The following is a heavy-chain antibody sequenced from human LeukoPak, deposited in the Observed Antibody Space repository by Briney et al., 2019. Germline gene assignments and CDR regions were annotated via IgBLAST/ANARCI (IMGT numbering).Heavy chain of an antibody. V-gene: IGHV1-69*04. CDR3: ASGGYSYGPRREYYGMDV. Sequence: SVKVSCKASGGTFSSYAISWVRQAPGQGLEWMGRIIPILGIANYAQKFQGRVTITADKSTSTAYMELSSLRSEDTAVYYCASGGYSYGPRREYYGMDVWCQGTTVTVAS. CDR2: IIPILGIA. D-gene: IGHD5-18*01. CDR1: GGTFSSYA. J-gene: IGHJ6*02.